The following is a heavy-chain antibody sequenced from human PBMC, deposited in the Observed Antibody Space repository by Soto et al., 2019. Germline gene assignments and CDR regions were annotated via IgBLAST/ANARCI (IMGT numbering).Heavy chain of an antibody. CDR3: AREGGGRYYYYYGMDV. Sequence: GGSLRLSCAASGFTFSSYSMNWVRQAPGKGLEWVSYISSSSSTIYYADSVKGGFTISRDNAKNSLYLQMNSLRDEDTAVYYCAREGGGRYYYYYGMDVWGQGTTVTVSS. V-gene: IGHV3-48*02. J-gene: IGHJ6*02. CDR1: GFTFSSYS. CDR2: ISSSSSTI. D-gene: IGHD3-10*01.